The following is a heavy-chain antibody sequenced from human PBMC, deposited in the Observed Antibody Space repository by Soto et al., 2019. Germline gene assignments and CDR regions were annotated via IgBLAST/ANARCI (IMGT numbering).Heavy chain of an antibody. J-gene: IGHJ4*02. Sequence: QLQLQESGPGLVKPSETLSLTCTVSGGSISSSSYYWGWIRQPPGKGLEWIGSIYYSGSTYYNPSLKSRVTISVDTSKNQFSLKLSSVTAADTAVYYCARQNGGSDTMIVGLDYWGQGTLVTVSS. CDR2: IYYSGST. D-gene: IGHD3-22*01. CDR3: ARQNGGSDTMIVGLDY. V-gene: IGHV4-39*01. CDR1: GGSISSSSYY.